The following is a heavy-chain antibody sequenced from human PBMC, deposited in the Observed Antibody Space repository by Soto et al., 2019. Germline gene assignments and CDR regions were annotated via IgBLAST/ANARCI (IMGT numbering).Heavy chain of an antibody. J-gene: IGHJ4*02. CDR3: ATGAGWEPQCYFDY. V-gene: IGHV1-18*01. Sequence: QVQLVQSGAEVKMPGASVKVSCKASGYTFTSYGIIWVRQAPGQGLEWMGWINPYNGNTKYAQKLQGRVTMTTDTSTSTAYMELRSLRSDDTAVYYCATGAGWEPQCYFDYWGQGTLVAVSS. CDR2: INPYNGNT. D-gene: IGHD1-26*01. CDR1: GYTFTSYG.